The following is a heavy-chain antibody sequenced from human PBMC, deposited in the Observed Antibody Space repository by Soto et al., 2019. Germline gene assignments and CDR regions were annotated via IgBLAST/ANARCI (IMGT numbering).Heavy chain of an antibody. CDR3: ARDVRYCSGGNCKPGYAFDI. CDR1: GYTFTSYD. CDR2: MNPNSGNT. D-gene: IGHD2-15*01. Sequence: ASVKVSCKASGYTFTSYDINWVRQATGQGLEWMGWMNPNSGNTGYAQKFQGRVTMTRNTSISTAYMELSSLRSEDTAVYYCARDVRYCSGGNCKPGYAFDIWGQGTMVTVSS. V-gene: IGHV1-8*01. J-gene: IGHJ3*02.